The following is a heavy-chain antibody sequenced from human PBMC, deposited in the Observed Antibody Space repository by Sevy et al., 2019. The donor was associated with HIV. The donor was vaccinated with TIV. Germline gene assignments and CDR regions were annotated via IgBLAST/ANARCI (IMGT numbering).Heavy chain of an antibody. J-gene: IGHJ4*02. V-gene: IGHV3-23*01. CDR3: AKCSDTTVVTDIDY. Sequence: GGSLRLSCAASGFTFSSYAMIWVRQAPGKGLEWVSAISGSGGSTYYADSVKGRFTISRDNSKNTLYLQMNSLRAEDTAVYYCAKCSDTTVVTDIDYWGQGTLVTVSS. D-gene: IGHD4-17*01. CDR1: GFTFSSYA. CDR2: ISGSGGST.